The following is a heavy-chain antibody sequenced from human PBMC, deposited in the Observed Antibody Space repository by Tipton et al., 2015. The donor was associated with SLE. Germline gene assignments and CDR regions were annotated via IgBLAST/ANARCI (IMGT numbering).Heavy chain of an antibody. CDR3: AREAWGHAFDI. V-gene: IGHV4-34*10. CDR1: GGSSSGYY. CDR2: INHSGYT. D-gene: IGHD3-16*01. Sequence: GLVKPSETLSLTCAVHGGSSSGYYWSWIRQAPGKGLEWIGEINHSGYTNYNPSLQSRLTMSLDTSKNQFSLKLSSVTAADTAVYYCAREAWGHAFDIWGQGAMVTVSS. J-gene: IGHJ3*02.